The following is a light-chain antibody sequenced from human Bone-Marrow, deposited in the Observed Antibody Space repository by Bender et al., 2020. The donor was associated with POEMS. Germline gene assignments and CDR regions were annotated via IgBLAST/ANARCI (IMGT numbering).Light chain of an antibody. J-gene: IGLJ1*01. CDR1: SSNTGSGYD. CDR3: CSYAGGSTYV. CDR2: GYN. Sequence: QSVLTQPPSVSGAPGQRVTISCTGSSSNTGSGYDIHWYQHLPGTSPKLLIYGYNNRPSGVPDRFSGSKSGTSASLAITGLQAEDEGDYYCCSYAGGSTYVFGTGTKVTVL. V-gene: IGLV1-40*01.